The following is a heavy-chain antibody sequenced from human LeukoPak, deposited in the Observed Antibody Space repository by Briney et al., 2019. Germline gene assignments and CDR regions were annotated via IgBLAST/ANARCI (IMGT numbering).Heavy chain of an antibody. Sequence: SETLSLTCTVSGGSISSYYWSWIRQPPGKGLEWIGYIYYSGSTNYNPSLKSRVTISVDTSKNQFSLKLSSVTAADTAVYYCARDHPVGWFDPWGQGTLVTVSS. CDR2: IYYSGST. D-gene: IGHD4-23*01. V-gene: IGHV4-59*01. CDR1: GGSISSYY. J-gene: IGHJ5*02. CDR3: ARDHPVGWFDP.